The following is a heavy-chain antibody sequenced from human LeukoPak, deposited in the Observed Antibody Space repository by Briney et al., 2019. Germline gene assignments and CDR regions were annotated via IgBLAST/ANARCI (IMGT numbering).Heavy chain of an antibody. CDR1: GYSFTSYW. Sequence: GESLKISCKGSGYSFTSYWIGWVRQMPGKGLEWMGIIYPGDSDTRYSPSFQGQVTISADKSISTAYLQWSSLKASDTAMYYCASNYYDSSGYWPRDAFDIWGQGTMVTVSS. CDR3: ASNYYDSSGYWPRDAFDI. V-gene: IGHV5-51*01. CDR2: IYPGDSDT. D-gene: IGHD3-22*01. J-gene: IGHJ3*02.